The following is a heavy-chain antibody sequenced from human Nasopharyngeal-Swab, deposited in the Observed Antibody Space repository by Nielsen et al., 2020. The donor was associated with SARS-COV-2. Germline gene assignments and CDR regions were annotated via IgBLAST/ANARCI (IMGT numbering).Heavy chain of an antibody. V-gene: IGHV1-58*01. CDR2: IVVGSGST. D-gene: IGHD3-22*01. Sequence: WVRQAPGQRLEWIGWIVVGSGSTNYAQKFQERVTITRDMSTSTAYMELSSLRSEDTAVYYCATDSSGYHGAFDIWGQGTMVPSPQ. CDR3: ATDSSGYHGAFDI. J-gene: IGHJ3*02.